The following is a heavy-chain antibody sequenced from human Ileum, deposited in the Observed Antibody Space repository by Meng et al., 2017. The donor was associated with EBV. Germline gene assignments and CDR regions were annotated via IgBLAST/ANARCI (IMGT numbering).Heavy chain of an antibody. D-gene: IGHD4-23*01. CDR2: IQHSGST. J-gene: IGHJ4*02. CDR3: ARAHPVVYFFDY. Sequence: RHLEGSGPGLVKPYTTLCLPCAVSGGSISSGGHPWSWIRQPPGKGLEWIGDIQHSGSTYYNPSLKSRVTISVDRSRNQFSLKLSSVTAADTAVYYCARAHPVVYFFDYWGQGTLVTVSS. V-gene: IGHV4-30-2*01. CDR1: GGSISSGGHP.